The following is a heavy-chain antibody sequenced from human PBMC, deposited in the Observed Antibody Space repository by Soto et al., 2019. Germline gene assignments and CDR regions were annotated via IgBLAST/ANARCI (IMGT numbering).Heavy chain of an antibody. V-gene: IGHV3-30-3*01. J-gene: IGHJ6*02. CDR3: ARGGRYAYSYFAMDV. D-gene: IGHD1-26*01. Sequence: GGSLRLSCAASGFPLNSYAFHWVRQAPGKGLEWVAVISNDGSNKYYADSVKGRLTISRDNSNNTLYVQMNSLRVEDTAVYYCARGGRYAYSYFAMDVWGQGTTVTVSS. CDR2: ISNDGSNK. CDR1: GFPLNSYA.